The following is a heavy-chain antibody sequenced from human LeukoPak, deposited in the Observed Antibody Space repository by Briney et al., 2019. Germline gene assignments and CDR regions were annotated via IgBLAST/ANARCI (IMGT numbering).Heavy chain of an antibody. CDR1: GFTVSNNY. CDR3: ARANGYSYGYGYYYYAMDV. V-gene: IGHV3-66*01. Sequence: PGGSLRLSCAASGFTVSNNYMSWARQAPGGGLEWVSIIYSGGSTYYTDSVRGKFTISRDNSKNTLYLQMNSLRAEDTAVYYCARANGYSYGYGYYYYAMDVWGQGTTVTVSS. J-gene: IGHJ6*02. CDR2: IYSGGST. D-gene: IGHD5-18*01.